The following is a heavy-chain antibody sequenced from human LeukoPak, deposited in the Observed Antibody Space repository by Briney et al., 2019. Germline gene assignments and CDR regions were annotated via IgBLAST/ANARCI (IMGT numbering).Heavy chain of an antibody. Sequence: GESLKISCKGSGYSFTSYWIGWVRQMPGKGLEWMGIIYPGDSDTRYSASFQGQVTISADKSISTAYLQWSSLKASDTAMYYCARSRHYYGSGRYNWFDPWGQGTLVTVSS. CDR1: GYSFTSYW. CDR2: IYPGDSDT. CDR3: ARSRHYYGSGRYNWFDP. D-gene: IGHD3-10*01. J-gene: IGHJ5*02. V-gene: IGHV5-51*01.